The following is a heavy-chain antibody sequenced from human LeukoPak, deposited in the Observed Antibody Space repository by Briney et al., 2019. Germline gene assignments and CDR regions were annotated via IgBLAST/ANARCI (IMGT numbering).Heavy chain of an antibody. D-gene: IGHD2-15*01. CDR2: VNHSGST. J-gene: IGHJ4*02. CDR3: ARGRWAASDY. CDR1: GGSFSGYY. Sequence: SETLSLTCAVYGGSFSGYYWSWIRQPPGKGLEWIGEVNHSGSTNYNPSLKSRVTISVDTSKNQFSLKLSSVTAADTAVYYCARGRWAASDYWGQGTLGTVSS. V-gene: IGHV4-34*01.